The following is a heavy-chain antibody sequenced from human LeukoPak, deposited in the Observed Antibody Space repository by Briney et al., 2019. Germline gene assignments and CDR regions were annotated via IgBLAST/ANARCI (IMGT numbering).Heavy chain of an antibody. CDR2: IYCSGST. CDR1: GGSISSYY. CDR3: ARDGSRDGYNPYWYFDL. Sequence: SETLSLTCTVSGGSISSYYWSWIRQPPGKGLEWIGYIYCSGSTNYNPSLKSRVTISVDTSKNQFSLKLSSVTAADTAVYYCARDGSRDGYNPYWYFDLWGRGTLVTVSS. V-gene: IGHV4-59*01. D-gene: IGHD5-24*01. J-gene: IGHJ2*01.